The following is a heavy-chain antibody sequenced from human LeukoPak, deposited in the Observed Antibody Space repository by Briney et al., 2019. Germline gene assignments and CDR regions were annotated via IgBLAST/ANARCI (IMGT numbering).Heavy chain of an antibody. CDR3: ARDSGTTGEVKFDP. J-gene: IGHJ5*02. Sequence: SETLSLTCTVSVGPITTYYLSWIRQSAGMGLEWIGRISGSGVITYNPSLKSRVILSLDTSNNHFSLKLISVTAADTAVYYCARDSGTTGEVKFDPWGQGMLVTVSS. V-gene: IGHV4-4*07. CDR2: ISGSGVI. CDR1: VGPITTYY. D-gene: IGHD3-10*01.